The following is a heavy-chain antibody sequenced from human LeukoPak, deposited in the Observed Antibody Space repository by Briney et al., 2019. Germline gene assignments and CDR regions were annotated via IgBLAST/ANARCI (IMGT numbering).Heavy chain of an antibody. D-gene: IGHD6-19*01. J-gene: IGHJ4*02. CDR1: GFTFSSYG. V-gene: IGHV3-30*02. CDR3: AKDSIAVAASFDY. CDR2: IRYDGSNK. Sequence: GGSLRLSCAASGFTFSSYGMHWVRQASGKGLEWVAFIRYDGSNKYYADSVKGRFTISRDNSKNTLYLQMNSLRAEDTAVYYCAKDSIAVAASFDYWGQGTLVTVSS.